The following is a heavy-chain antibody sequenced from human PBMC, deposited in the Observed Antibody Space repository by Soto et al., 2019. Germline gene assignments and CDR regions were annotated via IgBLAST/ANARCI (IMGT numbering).Heavy chain of an antibody. CDR3: ARVVSRELRIKDAFDV. V-gene: IGHV1-69*01. Sequence: QVQLVQSGAEVKKPGSSVKVSCKASGGTFSSYGVNWVRQAPGQGLEWMGGILPIFGSTNYAQKFQGRVTMTADESTSTDYMELSSLRSEDTALYFCARVVSRELRIKDAFDVWGQGTMVTVSS. CDR1: GGTFSSYG. CDR2: ILPIFGST. D-gene: IGHD1-26*01. J-gene: IGHJ3*01.